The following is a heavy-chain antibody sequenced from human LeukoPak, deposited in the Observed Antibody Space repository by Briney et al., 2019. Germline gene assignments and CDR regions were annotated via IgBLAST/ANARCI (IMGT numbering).Heavy chain of an antibody. Sequence: ASVKVSCKASGYTFTSYDFNWVRQATGQRPEWMGWMSPNSGATGYAQKFQDRVTMTRDTSISTAYMELSRLRSDDTAVYYCARDRGYCTNGVCYIWIFDYWGQGTLVTVSS. V-gene: IGHV1-8*01. D-gene: IGHD2-8*01. CDR2: MSPNSGAT. CDR3: ARDRGYCTNGVCYIWIFDY. J-gene: IGHJ4*02. CDR1: GYTFTSYD.